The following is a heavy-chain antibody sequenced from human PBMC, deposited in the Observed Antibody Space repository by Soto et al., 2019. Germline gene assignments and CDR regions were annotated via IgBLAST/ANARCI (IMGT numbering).Heavy chain of an antibody. D-gene: IGHD2-21*01. J-gene: IGHJ5*02. CDR3: ARLRIATNNYKWFDP. CDR1: GASLNSGNYY. V-gene: IGHV4-31*03. Sequence: TLSLPCSVSGASLNSGNYYWRWIRQVPGKGLEWIGHIYVTGAVDYNPSLRDRITISQDTSERQFSLNLRLATAADTAVYYCARLRIATNNYKWFDPWGQGTLVTVSS. CDR2: IYVTGAV.